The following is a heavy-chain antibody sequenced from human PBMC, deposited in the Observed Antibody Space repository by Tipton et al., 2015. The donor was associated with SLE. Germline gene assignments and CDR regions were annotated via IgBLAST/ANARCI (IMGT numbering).Heavy chain of an antibody. J-gene: IGHJ6*03. CDR3: ARPLTTVTTWRSYYYMDV. CDR2: INHSGST. V-gene: IGHV4-34*01. CDR1: GGSFSGYY. D-gene: IGHD4-17*01. Sequence: GLVKPSETLSLTCAVYGGSFSGYYWSWIRQPPGKGLEWIGEINHSGSTNYNPSLKSRVTISVDTSKNQFSLKLSSVTAADTAVYYCARPLTTVTTWRSYYYMDVWGKGTTVTVSS.